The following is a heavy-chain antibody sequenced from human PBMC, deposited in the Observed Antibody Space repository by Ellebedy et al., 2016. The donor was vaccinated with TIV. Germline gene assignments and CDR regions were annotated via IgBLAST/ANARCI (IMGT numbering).Heavy chain of an antibody. D-gene: IGHD3-10*01. CDR1: GGSFNGFF. Sequence: MPSETLSLTCAVYGGSFNGFFWNWIRQPTGKGLEWIGESNHAGSTNYNPSLRSRVIVSVDTSKNQISLKMSSVSAAETAIYYCARGDNYYGSLKMDVWGQGTTVTVSS. J-gene: IGHJ6*02. CDR2: SNHAGST. CDR3: ARGDNYYGSLKMDV. V-gene: IGHV4-34*01.